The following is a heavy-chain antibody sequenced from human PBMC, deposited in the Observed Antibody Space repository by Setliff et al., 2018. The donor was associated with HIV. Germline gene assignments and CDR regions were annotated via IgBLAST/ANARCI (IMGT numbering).Heavy chain of an antibody. V-gene: IGHV3-23*01. CDR3: VNRAWLES. CDR2: ISGNGGKT. CDR1: GFTFSNYA. J-gene: IGHJ4*02. Sequence: PGGSLRLSCAASGFTFSNYAMAWVRQAPGKGLEWVSVISGNGGKTYFADSVKGRFTISRDNSKNTLYLQMNSLRAEDTAVYYCVNRAWLESWGQGTLVTVSS.